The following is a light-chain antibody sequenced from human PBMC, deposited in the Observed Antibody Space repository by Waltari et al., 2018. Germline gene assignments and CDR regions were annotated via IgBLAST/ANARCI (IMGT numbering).Light chain of an antibody. V-gene: IGLV2-23*02. CDR2: DVR. J-gene: IGLJ3*02. CDR3: CSYAGRSTWV. CDR1: SADVGGFNY. Sequence: QSALTQPASVSGSPGQSVTVPCPGSSADVGGFNYVSWYQQHPGNVPKLMIYDVRQRPTGVSDRFSASRSGNTASLTISGLQPEDEADYYCCSYAGRSTWVCGTGTKLTVL.